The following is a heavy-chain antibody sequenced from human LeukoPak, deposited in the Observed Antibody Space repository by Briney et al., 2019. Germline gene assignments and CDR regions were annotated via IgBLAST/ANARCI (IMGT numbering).Heavy chain of an antibody. J-gene: IGHJ4*02. D-gene: IGHD3-10*01. CDR2: MNQSGSN. Sequence: SETLSLTCAVYGGSFSGYYGRWIRQPPGKGLEGIVEMNQSGSNNYNRSRKSRVTIPVDTSKNQFSFKRSYVAAADTAVYNSARGKLWRTRYYFDYSGQGTLVTVSS. CDR3: ARGKLWRTRYYFDY. CDR1: GGSFSGYY. V-gene: IGHV4-34*01.